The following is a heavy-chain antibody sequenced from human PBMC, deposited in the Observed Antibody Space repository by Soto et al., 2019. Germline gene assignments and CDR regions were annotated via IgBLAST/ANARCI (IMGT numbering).Heavy chain of an antibody. CDR2: IIPIFGTA. J-gene: IGHJ5*02. D-gene: IGHD3-3*01. CDR1: GGTFSSYA. V-gene: IGHV1-69*13. Sequence: VKVSCKASGGTFSSYAISWVRQAPGQGLEWMGGIIPIFGTANYAQKFQGRVTITADESTSTAYMELSSLRSEDTAVYYCARTYLPYDFWSGYSWFDPWGQGTLVTVSS. CDR3: ARTYLPYDFWSGYSWFDP.